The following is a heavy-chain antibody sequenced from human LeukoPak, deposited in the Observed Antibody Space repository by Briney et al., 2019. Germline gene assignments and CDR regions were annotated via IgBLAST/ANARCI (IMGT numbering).Heavy chain of an antibody. V-gene: IGHV3-11*04. Sequence: PGGSLRLSCAVSGFIFSDYYMSWIRQAPGKGLEWVSYISSGGSTISHADSVKGRFTISRDNAKNSLYLQMNSLRAEDTAVYYCARAGIGIADAFDIWGQGTMVTVSS. CDR2: ISSGGSTI. CDR1: GFIFSDYY. D-gene: IGHD6-13*01. J-gene: IGHJ3*02. CDR3: ARAGIGIADAFDI.